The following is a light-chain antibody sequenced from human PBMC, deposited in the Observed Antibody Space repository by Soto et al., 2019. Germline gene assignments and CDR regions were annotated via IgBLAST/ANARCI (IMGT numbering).Light chain of an antibody. CDR2: DVT. Sequence: QSALTQPRSVSGSPGQSLTISCTGTSSDVGAYNYVSWYQQHPGKAPKLMIYDVTKRPSGVPDRFSGSKSGKTASLTISGLQAEDEADYYCCSYAGSYMVFGGGTKLTVL. CDR1: SSDVGAYNY. J-gene: IGLJ2*01. CDR3: CSYAGSYMV. V-gene: IGLV2-11*01.